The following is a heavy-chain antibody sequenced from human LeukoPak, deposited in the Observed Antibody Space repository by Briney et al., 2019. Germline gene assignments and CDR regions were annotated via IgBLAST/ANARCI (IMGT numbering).Heavy chain of an antibody. V-gene: IGHV1-2*02. CDR2: INPNSGGT. CDR1: GYTFTGYY. Sequence: GASVKVSCKASGYTFTGYYMHWVRQAPGQGLEWMGWINPNSGGTNYAQKFQGRVTMTRDTSISTAYMELRSLRSDDTAVYYCARDKWDNWFDPWGQGTLVTVSS. D-gene: IGHD1-26*01. J-gene: IGHJ5*02. CDR3: ARDKWDNWFDP.